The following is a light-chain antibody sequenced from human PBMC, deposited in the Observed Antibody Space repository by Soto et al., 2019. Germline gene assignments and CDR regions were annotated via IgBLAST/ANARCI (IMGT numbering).Light chain of an antibody. J-gene: IGKJ4*01. Sequence: EIVLTRSPATLSVSPGERATLSCRASQNINSNLAWYQQKPGQAPRLLIFDASNRADGTPARFSGGGSETDFTLTITSLQSEDVAVYYCQQYNSWPLTFAGGTKVEI. CDR1: QNINSN. CDR3: QQYNSWPLT. CDR2: DAS. V-gene: IGKV3-15*01.